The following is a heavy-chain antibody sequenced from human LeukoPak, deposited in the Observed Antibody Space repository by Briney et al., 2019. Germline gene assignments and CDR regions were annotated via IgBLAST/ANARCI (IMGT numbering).Heavy chain of an antibody. CDR1: GFVLSPYT. V-gene: IGHV3-21*01. J-gene: IGHJ4*02. Sequence: GGSLRLSCSASGFVLSPYTMIWVRQAPGKGLEWVASISSTSSYMYYGDSLKGRFTISRDNAKNTLYLQLGSLRAEDTATYYCARRVTTFLSWGQGTLVIVSS. CDR2: ISSTSSYM. D-gene: IGHD4-17*01. CDR3: ARRVTTFLS.